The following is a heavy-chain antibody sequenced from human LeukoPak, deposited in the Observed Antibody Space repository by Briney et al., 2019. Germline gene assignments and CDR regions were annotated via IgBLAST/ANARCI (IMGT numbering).Heavy chain of an antibody. CDR2: IYYSGST. CDR3: ARWVAARARYYFDY. D-gene: IGHD6-6*01. V-gene: IGHV4-59*01. Sequence: SETLSLTCTVSGDSISSYYWNWIRQPPGKGLEWIGYIYYSGSTNYNPSLKSRVTISVDTSKNQFSLKLSSVTAADTAVYYCARWVAARARYYFDYWGQGTLVTLSS. CDR1: GDSISSYY. J-gene: IGHJ4*02.